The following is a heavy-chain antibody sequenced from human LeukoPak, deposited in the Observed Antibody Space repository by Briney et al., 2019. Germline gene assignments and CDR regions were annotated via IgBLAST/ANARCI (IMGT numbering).Heavy chain of an antibody. Sequence: PGRSLRLSCAASGFTFSSYAMHWVRQAPGKGLEWVAVISYDGSNKYYADSVKGRFTISRDNSKNTLYLQMNSLRSEDTAVYYCASQTGNSVYWGQGTLVTVSS. CDR2: ISYDGSNK. CDR3: ASQTGNSVY. V-gene: IGHV3-30-3*01. J-gene: IGHJ4*02. D-gene: IGHD4-23*01. CDR1: GFTFSSYA.